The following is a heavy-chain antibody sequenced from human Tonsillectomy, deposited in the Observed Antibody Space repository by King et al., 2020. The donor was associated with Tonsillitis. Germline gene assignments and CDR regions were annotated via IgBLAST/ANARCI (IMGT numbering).Heavy chain of an antibody. Sequence: VQLVESGGGVVQPGRSLRLSCAASGFTFSLYGMHWVRQAPGKGLEWAAFISYEGSSKYSADSVKGRFTVSRDNSKNTLYLHMNSLRPEDTAVYYCAKDVTVAGAPYYSSGVDVWGQGTTVTVSS. CDR1: GFTFSLYG. CDR3: AKDVTVAGAPYYSSGVDV. V-gene: IGHV3-30*18. CDR2: ISYEGSSK. D-gene: IGHD6-19*01. J-gene: IGHJ6*02.